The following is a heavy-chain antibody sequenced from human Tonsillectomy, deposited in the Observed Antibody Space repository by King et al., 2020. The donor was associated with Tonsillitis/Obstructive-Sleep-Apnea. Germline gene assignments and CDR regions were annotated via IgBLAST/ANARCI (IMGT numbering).Heavy chain of an antibody. D-gene: IGHD4-23*01. CDR2: ISYDGSNK. J-gene: IGHJ6*03. CDR3: AKGLGVVTPEGYYYYYMDV. Sequence: VQLAESGGGVVQPGRSLRLSCAASGFTFSSYGMHWVRQAPGKGLEWVAVISYDGSNKYYADSVKGRFTISRDNSKNTLYLQMNSLRAEDTAVYYCAKGLGVVTPEGYYYYYMDVWGKGTTVTVSS. V-gene: IGHV3-30*18. CDR1: GFTFSSYG.